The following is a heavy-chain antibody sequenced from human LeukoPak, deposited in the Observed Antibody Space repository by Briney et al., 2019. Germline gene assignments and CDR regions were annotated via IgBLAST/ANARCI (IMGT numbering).Heavy chain of an antibody. J-gene: IGHJ4*02. CDR2: ISYDGSNK. CDR1: GFTFSSYG. Sequence: RGSLRLSCAASGFTFSSYGMHWVRQAPGKGLEWVAVISYDGSNKYYADSVKGRFTISRDNSKNTLYLQMNSLRDEDTAMYYCARGFYDSGGYLRLDYWGQGTLVTVSS. CDR3: ARGFYDSGGYLRLDY. V-gene: IGHV3-30*03. D-gene: IGHD3-22*01.